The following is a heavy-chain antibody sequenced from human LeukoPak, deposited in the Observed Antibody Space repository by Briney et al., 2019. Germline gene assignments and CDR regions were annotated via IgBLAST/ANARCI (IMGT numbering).Heavy chain of an antibody. CDR2: VYYSGYT. V-gene: IGHV4-39*01. J-gene: IGHJ6*02. Sequence: SETLSLTCTVSGGLISSSGNFYWGWIRQLPGKGLEWIGSVYYSGYTYDNPSLKSRVTVSVDTSKNQLSLKLNSVTAADTAIYYCARHGAVTTRRSHYYAMDVWGLGTTVTVSS. CDR1: GGLISSSGNFY. CDR3: ARHGAVTTRRSHYYAMDV. D-gene: IGHD4-17*01.